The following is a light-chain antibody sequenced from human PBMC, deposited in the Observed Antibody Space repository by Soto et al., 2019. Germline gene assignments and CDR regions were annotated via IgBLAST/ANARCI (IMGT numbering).Light chain of an antibody. CDR3: CSFAGHSTPDV. V-gene: IGLV2-23*01. CDR1: SSDVGSYNL. J-gene: IGLJ1*01. CDR2: EGR. Sequence: QSALTQPASVSGSPGQSISISCTGTSSDVGSYNLVSWYQQHPGKAPKLMISEGRKRHSGVSNRFSGSKSGNTASLTISGLQAEDEADYYWCSFAGHSTPDVFGTGTKLTVL.